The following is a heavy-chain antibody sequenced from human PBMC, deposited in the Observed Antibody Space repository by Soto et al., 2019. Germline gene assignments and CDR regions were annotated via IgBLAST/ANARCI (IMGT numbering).Heavy chain of an antibody. CDR3: VRDGTKTLRDWFDP. V-gene: IGHV4-34*01. J-gene: IGHJ5*02. Sequence: NPSETLSLTCSVYGGSFSDYYWSWIRQPPGKGLEWIGEINHSGSTNYNPSLKSRVTISVHTSKNQFSLKLRSVTAADTAVYYCVRDGTKTLRDWFDPWGQGISVTVSS. D-gene: IGHD1-1*01. CDR2: INHSGST. CDR1: GGSFSDYY.